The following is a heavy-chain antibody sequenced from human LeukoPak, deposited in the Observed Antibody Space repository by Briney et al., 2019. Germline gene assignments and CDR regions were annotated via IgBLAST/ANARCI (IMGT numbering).Heavy chain of an antibody. J-gene: IGHJ6*02. CDR1: GFTFSSYE. V-gene: IGHV3-48*03. CDR2: IISSGSPI. Sequence: PGGSLRLSCAASGFTFSSYETNWVRQAPGKGLEWVSYIISSGSPIYYADSVKGRSTISRDNAKNSLFLQMNSLRAEDTAVYYCARENLNGLDVWGQGTTVTVSS. CDR3: ARENLNGLDV.